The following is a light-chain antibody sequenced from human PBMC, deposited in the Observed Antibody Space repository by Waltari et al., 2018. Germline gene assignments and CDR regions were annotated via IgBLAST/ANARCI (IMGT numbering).Light chain of an antibody. V-gene: IGKV3-15*01. CDR2: HAS. CDR3: QHYNNGGKA. J-gene: IGKJ2*01. CDR1: QSVRSK. Sequence: EIVMTQSPATLSVSPGERATLSCRASQSVRSKLAWYQQKPGQAPRLLIYHASTRATGIPARFSGSGSGTEFTLTISSLQSGDFAVYYCQHYNNGGKAFGQGTKLEIK.